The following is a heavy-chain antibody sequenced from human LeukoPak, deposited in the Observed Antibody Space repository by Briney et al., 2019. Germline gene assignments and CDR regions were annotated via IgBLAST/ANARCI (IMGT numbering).Heavy chain of an antibody. J-gene: IGHJ4*02. CDR1: GGTFSSYA. D-gene: IGHD6-13*01. Sequence: SVKVSCKASGGTFSSYAISWVRQAPGQGREWMGGIIPIFGTANYAQKFQGRVTITTDESTSTAYMELSSLRSEDTAVYYCARDVSSWYDGGGFDYWGQGTLVTVSS. CDR3: ARDVSSWYDGGGFDY. V-gene: IGHV1-69*05. CDR2: IIPIFGTA.